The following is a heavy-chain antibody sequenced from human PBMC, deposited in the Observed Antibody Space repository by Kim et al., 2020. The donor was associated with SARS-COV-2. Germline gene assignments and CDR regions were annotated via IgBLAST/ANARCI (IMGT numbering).Heavy chain of an antibody. J-gene: IGHJ5*02. D-gene: IGHD3-22*01. CDR3: ARDLGPPNYYDPFDP. Sequence: SVKVSCKASGGTFSSYAISWVRQAPGQGLEWMGGIIPIFGTANYAQKFQGRVTITADESTSTAYMELSSLRSEDTAVYYCARDLGPPNYYDPFDPWGQGTLATVSS. CDR1: GGTFSSYA. V-gene: IGHV1-69*13. CDR2: IIPIFGTA.